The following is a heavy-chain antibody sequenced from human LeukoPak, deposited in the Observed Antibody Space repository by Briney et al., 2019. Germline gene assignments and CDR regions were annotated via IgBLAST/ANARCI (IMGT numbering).Heavy chain of an antibody. J-gene: IGHJ4*02. D-gene: IGHD3-10*01. Sequence: GGSLRLSCSASGFTFSSYVLTWVRQAPGQGLEWVSAISGSGDDTYYADSVKGRFTISRDNSKNTLYLQMSSLRAEDTAVYYCAKKEAMIRGVPYYYDFWGQGTLVTVSS. CDR1: GFTFSSYV. CDR2: ISGSGDDT. CDR3: AKKEAMIRGVPYYYDF. V-gene: IGHV3-23*01.